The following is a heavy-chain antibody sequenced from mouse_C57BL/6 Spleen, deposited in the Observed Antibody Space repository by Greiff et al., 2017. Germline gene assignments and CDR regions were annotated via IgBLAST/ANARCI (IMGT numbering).Heavy chain of an antibody. CDR2: ISSGGSYT. CDR3: ARLHNSIDY. V-gene: IGHV5-6*01. J-gene: IGHJ2*01. Sequence: EVQVVESGGDLVKPGGSLKLSCAASGFTFSSYGMSWVRQTPDKRLEWVATISSGGSYTYYPDSVKGRFTISRDNAKNTLYLQMSSLKSEDTAMYYCARLHNSIDYWGQGTTLTVSS. CDR1: GFTFSSYG. D-gene: IGHD1-3*01.